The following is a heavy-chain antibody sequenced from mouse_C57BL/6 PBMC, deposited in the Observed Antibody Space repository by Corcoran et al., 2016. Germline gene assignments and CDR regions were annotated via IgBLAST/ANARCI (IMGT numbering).Heavy chain of an antibody. CDR1: GYTFTSYG. CDR2: IYPRSGNT. CDR3: ARKGDSNYPFAY. V-gene: IGHV1-81*01. J-gene: IGHJ3*01. D-gene: IGHD2-5*01. Sequence: QVQLQQSGAELARPGASVKLPCKASGYTFTSYGISWVKQRTGQGLEWIGEIYPRSGNTYYNEKFKGKATLTADKSSSTAYMELRSLTSEDSAVYFCARKGDSNYPFAYWGQGILVTVSA.